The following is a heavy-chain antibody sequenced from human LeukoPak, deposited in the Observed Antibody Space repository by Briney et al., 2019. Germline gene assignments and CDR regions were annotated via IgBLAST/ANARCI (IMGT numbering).Heavy chain of an antibody. D-gene: IGHD3-22*01. Sequence: SETLSLTCTVSGGSISSYYWSWLRQPPGKGLEWLGYIYYSGSTNYNPSLKSRATISVDTSKNQFSLKLSSVTAADTAVYYCARTNAYYYDSSGYPLFDYWGQGTLVTVSS. V-gene: IGHV4-59*01. CDR2: IYYSGST. CDR1: GGSISSYY. J-gene: IGHJ4*02. CDR3: ARTNAYYYDSSGYPLFDY.